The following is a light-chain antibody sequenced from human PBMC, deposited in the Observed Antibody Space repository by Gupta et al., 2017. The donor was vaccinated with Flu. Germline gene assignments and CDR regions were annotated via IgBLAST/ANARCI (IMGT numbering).Light chain of an antibody. CDR2: DNN. Sequence: RVTISGWGTRSKIGSNTLSWYQQRTGTAPKLLIYDNNQRHSGVPDRFSGAKYATSASLATSGLQAEDEADYYCAAWGASRSGGVFGGGTKLTVL. V-gene: IGLV1-44*01. J-gene: IGLJ3*02. CDR3: AAWGASRSGGV. CDR1: RSKIGSNT.